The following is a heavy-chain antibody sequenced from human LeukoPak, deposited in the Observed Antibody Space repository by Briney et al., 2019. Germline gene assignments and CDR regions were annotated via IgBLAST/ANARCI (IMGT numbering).Heavy chain of an antibody. CDR3: ARAVDYYDSSGSDY. V-gene: IGHV3-7*01. D-gene: IGHD3-22*01. CDR2: IKQDGSEK. Sequence: PGGSLRLSCAASGFTFSSYWMSWVRQAPGKGLEWVANIKQDGSEKYYVDSVKGRFTISRDNAKNSLYLQMNSLRAEDTAAYYCARAVDYYDSSGSDYWGQGTLVTVSS. CDR1: GFTFSSYW. J-gene: IGHJ4*02.